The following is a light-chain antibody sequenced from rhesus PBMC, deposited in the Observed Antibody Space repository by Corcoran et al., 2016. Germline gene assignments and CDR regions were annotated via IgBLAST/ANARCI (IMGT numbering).Light chain of an antibody. CDR3: QQHDYFPFT. V-gene: IGKV1-69*01. Sequence: DIHMTQSPSSLSASVGDRVTFTCRASQGINSYLAWYQQKPGKAPKLLISRESKLEAGVPSRFIGSGLRTDFTLTISNLQPEDIATYYWQQHDYFPFTFGPGTKIEIK. CDR1: QGINSY. J-gene: IGKJ3*01. CDR2: RES.